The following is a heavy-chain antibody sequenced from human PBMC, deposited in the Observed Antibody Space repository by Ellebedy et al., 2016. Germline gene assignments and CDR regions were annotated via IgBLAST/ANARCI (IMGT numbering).Heavy chain of an antibody. D-gene: IGHD1-26*01. CDR3: AKRSPISGTYSDFDY. CDR2: ISGSGGST. J-gene: IGHJ4*02. Sequence: GESLKISXAASGFTFSSYAMNWVRQAPGKGLEWVSAISGSGGSTYYADSVKGRFTISRDNSKNTLYLQMNSLRAEDTAVYYCAKRSPISGTYSDFDYWGQGTLVTVSS. CDR1: GFTFSSYA. V-gene: IGHV3-23*01.